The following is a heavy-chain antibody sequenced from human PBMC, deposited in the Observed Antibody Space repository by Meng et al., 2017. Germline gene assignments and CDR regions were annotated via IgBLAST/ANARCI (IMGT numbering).Heavy chain of an antibody. CDR1: GGSVSSGSYY. J-gene: IGHJ4*02. V-gene: IGHV4-61*01. D-gene: IGHD6-19*01. CDR2: IYYSGST. Sequence: QVQLQESGPRLVRPSETLSLTCTVSGGSVSSGSYYWSWIRQPPGKGLEWIGYIYYSGSTNYNPSLKSRVTISVDTSKNQFSLKLSSVTAADTAVYYCARAIAVAGITIDYWGQGTLVTVSS. CDR3: ARAIAVAGITIDY.